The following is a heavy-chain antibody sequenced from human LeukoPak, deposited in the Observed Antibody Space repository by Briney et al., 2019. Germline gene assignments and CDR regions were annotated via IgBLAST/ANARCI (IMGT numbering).Heavy chain of an antibody. Sequence: GGSLRLSCSGSGFTFNVDGMNWVRQAPRKGLEWVSSISPDSRFIYQADSVKGRFTISRDNSKNSLYLQMESLRVEDTAVYYCANFQTVGVKPFEHWGQGTLVTVSS. CDR2: ISPDSRFI. CDR3: ANFQTVGVKPFEH. D-gene: IGHD1-26*01. CDR1: GFTFNVDG. J-gene: IGHJ5*02. V-gene: IGHV3-21*01.